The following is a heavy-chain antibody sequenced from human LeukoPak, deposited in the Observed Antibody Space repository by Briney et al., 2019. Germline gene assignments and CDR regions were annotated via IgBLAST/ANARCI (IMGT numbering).Heavy chain of an antibody. Sequence: SETLSLTCTVAGGSISSYYWSWIRQPPGKGLEWIGYIYYSGSTNYNPSLKSRVTISVDTSKNQFSLKLSSVTAADTAVYYCAGRRDGYNSDWFDPWGQGTLVTVSS. J-gene: IGHJ5*02. CDR1: GGSISSYY. CDR2: IYYSGST. CDR3: AGRRDGYNSDWFDP. D-gene: IGHD5-24*01. V-gene: IGHV4-59*01.